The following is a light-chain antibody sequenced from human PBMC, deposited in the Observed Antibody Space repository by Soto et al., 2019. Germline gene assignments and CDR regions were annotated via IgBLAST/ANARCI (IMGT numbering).Light chain of an antibody. Sequence: EIVMTQSPATLSVSPGERATLSCRASQSVRNNLAWYQQKPGQAPRLLIYGASTRAIDIPARFSGSGSGTEFTLTISSLQSEDFAVYYCQQYSDWPPVTFGQGTRLEIK. V-gene: IGKV3-15*01. J-gene: IGKJ5*01. CDR2: GAS. CDR3: QQYSDWPPVT. CDR1: QSVRNN.